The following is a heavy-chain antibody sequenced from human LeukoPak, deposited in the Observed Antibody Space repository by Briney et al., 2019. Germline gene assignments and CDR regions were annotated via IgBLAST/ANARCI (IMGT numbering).Heavy chain of an antibody. CDR1: GFTVSSNY. J-gene: IGHJ4*02. CDR2: IYSGGST. Sequence: GGSLRLSCAASGFTVSSNYMSWVRQAPGKGLEWVSVIYSGGSTYYADSVKGRFTISRDNSKNTLYLQMNSLRAEDTAVYYCARAGWIQLWSYFDYWGQGTLVTVSS. CDR3: ARAGWIQLWSYFDY. D-gene: IGHD5-18*01. V-gene: IGHV3-53*01.